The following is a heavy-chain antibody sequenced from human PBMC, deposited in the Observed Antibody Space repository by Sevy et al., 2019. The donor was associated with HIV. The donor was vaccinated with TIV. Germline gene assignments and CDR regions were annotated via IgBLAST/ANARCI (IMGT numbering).Heavy chain of an antibody. CDR2: VSATTTGT. J-gene: IGHJ3*02. CDR3: AKEIRVVPDGTKVDDAFDS. Sequence: GGSLRLSCVATGFTFSRYAMSWVRQAPGKGLEWVSAVSATTTGTYYADSVKGRFTISRDNSKNTMYLQMNRLRAEDTAVYYCAKEIRVVPDGTKVDDAFDSWGQGTMVTVSS. V-gene: IGHV3-23*01. D-gene: IGHD2-2*01. CDR1: GFTFSRYA.